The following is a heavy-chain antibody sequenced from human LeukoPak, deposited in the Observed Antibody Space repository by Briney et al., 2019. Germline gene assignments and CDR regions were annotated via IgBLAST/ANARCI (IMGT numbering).Heavy chain of an antibody. V-gene: IGHV3-7*01. J-gene: IGHJ6*02. CDR3: AREPYKSYYYGSGSYYRYYYYGMDV. CDR1: GFTFSSYW. CDR2: IKQDGSEK. Sequence: PGGSLRLYCAASGFTFSSYWMSWVRQAPGKGLEWVANIKQDGSEKYYVDSVKGRFTISRDNAKNSLYLQMNSLRAEDTAVYYCAREPYKSYYYGSGSYYRYYYYGMDVWGQGTTVTVSS. D-gene: IGHD3-10*01.